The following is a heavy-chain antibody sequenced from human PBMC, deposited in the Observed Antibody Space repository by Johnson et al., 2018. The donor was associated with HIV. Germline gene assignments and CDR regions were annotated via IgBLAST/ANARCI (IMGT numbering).Heavy chain of an antibody. V-gene: IGHV3-30-3*01. Sequence: QVQLVESGGGVVQPGRSLRLSCAASGFTFSSYAMHWVRQAPGKGLEWVAVISYDGSNKYYADSVQGRFNISRDNSKNTLYLQMNSLRAEDTAVYYCARGRYSSTWYVGGLDAFDIWGQGTMVTVSS. J-gene: IGHJ3*02. CDR3: ARGRYSSTWYVGGLDAFDI. D-gene: IGHD6-13*01. CDR1: GFTFSSYA. CDR2: ISYDGSNK.